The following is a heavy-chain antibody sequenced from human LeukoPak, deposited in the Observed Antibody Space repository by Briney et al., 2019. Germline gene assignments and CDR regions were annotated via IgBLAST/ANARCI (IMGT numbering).Heavy chain of an antibody. CDR1: GGSFSGYY. CDR3: ARGPPTDYYDSSGFYYVFDY. D-gene: IGHD3-22*01. V-gene: IGHV4-34*01. Sequence: SETLSLSCAVYGGSFSGYYWSWVRQPPGKGLEWIWEINNSGSTNYNPSLKSRVTISVDTSKNQFSLKLSSETAADTAVYFCARGPPTDYYDSSGFYYVFDYWGQGTLVTVSS. J-gene: IGHJ4*02. CDR2: INNSGST.